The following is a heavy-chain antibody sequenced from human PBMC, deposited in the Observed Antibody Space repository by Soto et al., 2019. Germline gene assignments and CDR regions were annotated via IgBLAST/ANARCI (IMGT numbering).Heavy chain of an antibody. D-gene: IGHD3-3*01. CDR2: IYWDDDK. Sequence: SGPTLGNPTQTLTLTCTFSGFSLSTSGVGVGWIRQPPGKALEWLALIYWDDDKRYSPSLKSRVTITKDTSKNQVVLTMTNMDPVDTATYYCARRSLGDFGDYWGQGTLVTVSS. J-gene: IGHJ4*02. V-gene: IGHV2-5*02. CDR1: GFSLSTSGVG. CDR3: ARRSLGDFGDY.